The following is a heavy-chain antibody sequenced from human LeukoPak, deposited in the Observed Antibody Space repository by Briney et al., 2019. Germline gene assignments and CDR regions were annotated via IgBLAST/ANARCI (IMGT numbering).Heavy chain of an antibody. CDR1: GGSLSDYY. Sequence: PSETLSLTCAVYGGSLSDYYWSWIRQPPGRGLEWIGEINHSGSTNYNPSLKSRVTISVDTSKNQFSLKLSSVTAADTAVYYCANSYTRIFFFDYWGQGTLVTVSS. V-gene: IGHV4-34*01. CDR2: INHSGST. CDR3: ANSYTRIFFFDY. D-gene: IGHD5-18*01. J-gene: IGHJ4*02.